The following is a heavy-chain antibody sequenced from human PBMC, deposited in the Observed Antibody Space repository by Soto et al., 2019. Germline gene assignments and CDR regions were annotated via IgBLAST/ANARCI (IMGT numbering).Heavy chain of an antibody. J-gene: IGHJ1*01. D-gene: IGHD4-17*01. V-gene: IGHV3-11*01. Sequence: QVQVVESGGGLVKPGGSLRLSCAASGFTFSDYYMSWIRQTPGKGLEWISYISESGDTTYYAGSVEGRFTISRDNAKNSLYLHMSSERPEDPAVYYFPRGHTVIRSWGQGTLVTVSS. CDR3: PRGHTVIRS. CDR1: GFTFSDYY. CDR2: ISESGDTT.